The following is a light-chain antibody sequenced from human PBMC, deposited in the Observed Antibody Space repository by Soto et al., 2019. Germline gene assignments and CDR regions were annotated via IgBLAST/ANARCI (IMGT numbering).Light chain of an antibody. V-gene: IGKV3-15*01. CDR1: QSVNSN. CDR3: QQYNSCPRT. J-gene: IGKJ1*01. CDR2: GAS. Sequence: EFVMTQSPATLSVSPGERATLSCRASQSVNSNLAWYQQKPGQAPRLLIYGASSRATGIPARFSGSGSETEFTLTISILQSEDFAVYYFQQYNSCPRTLGQGTQMVI.